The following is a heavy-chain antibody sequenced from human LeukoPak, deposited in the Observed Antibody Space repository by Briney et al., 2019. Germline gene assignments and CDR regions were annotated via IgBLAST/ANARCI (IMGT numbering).Heavy chain of an antibody. D-gene: IGHD2-15*01. CDR3: ARSQESCSGGTCPGDY. CDR1: GYTFTGYY. Sequence: ASVKVSCKASGYTFTGYYMHWVRQAPGQGLGWMGWINPNSGGTNYAQKFQGRVTMTRDTSISTAYMELSRLRSDDTAAYYCARSQESCSGGTCPGDYWGQGTLVTVSS. CDR2: INPNSGGT. J-gene: IGHJ4*02. V-gene: IGHV1-2*02.